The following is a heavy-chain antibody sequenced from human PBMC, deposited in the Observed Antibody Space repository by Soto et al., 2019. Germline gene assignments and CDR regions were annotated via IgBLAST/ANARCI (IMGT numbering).Heavy chain of an antibody. CDR3: ARHDPITMIVVVPDWFDP. CDR1: GGSISSSSYY. Sequence: QLQLQESGPGLVKPSETLSLPCTVSGGSISSSSYYWGWIRQPPGKGLEWIGSIYYSGSTYYNPSPKSLGTISVDTSKNQFSLKLSSVTAADTAVYYCARHDPITMIVVVPDWFDPWGQGTLVTVSS. CDR2: IYYSGST. J-gene: IGHJ5*02. D-gene: IGHD3-22*01. V-gene: IGHV4-39*01.